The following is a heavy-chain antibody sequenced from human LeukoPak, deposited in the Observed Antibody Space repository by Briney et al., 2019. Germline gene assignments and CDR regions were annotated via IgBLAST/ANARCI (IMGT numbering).Heavy chain of an antibody. CDR2: IRYDGSNK. D-gene: IGHD2-2*01. CDR3: ANLTPMGYCSSTSCHNFDY. J-gene: IGHJ4*02. Sequence: GGSLRLSCAASGFTFSSYGMHWVRQAPGKGLEWVAFIRYDGSNKYYADSEKGRFTISRDNSKNTLYLQMNSLRAEDTAVYYCANLTPMGYCSSTSCHNFDYWGQGTLVTVSS. V-gene: IGHV3-30*02. CDR1: GFTFSSYG.